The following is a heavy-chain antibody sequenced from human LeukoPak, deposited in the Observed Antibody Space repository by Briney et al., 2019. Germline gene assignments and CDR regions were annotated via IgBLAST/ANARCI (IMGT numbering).Heavy chain of an antibody. V-gene: IGHV4-59*08. Sequence: PSETLSLTCTVSGVSISSYYRSWVRQPPGKGLEWVGYIYYSGTTNYNPSLKRRVTISVDKSKNQFSLKRSAVTTAHTSVYYCAKHSGSFYFWGQGTLVTVSS. J-gene: IGHJ4*02. CDR1: GVSISSYY. CDR2: IYYSGTT. D-gene: IGHD1-26*01. CDR3: AKHSGSFYF.